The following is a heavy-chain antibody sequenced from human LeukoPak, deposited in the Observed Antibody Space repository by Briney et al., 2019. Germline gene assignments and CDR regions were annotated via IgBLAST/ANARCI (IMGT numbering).Heavy chain of an antibody. Sequence: SETLSLTCTVSGGSISAYYWSWIRQPPGKELEWIGYIYYSGSTNYNPSLKSRVSISVDTSKNQIFLKLSSVTAADTAVYYCAKDWFHKLPRGRQLVSPGYYMDVWGKGTTVTVSS. CDR3: AKDWFHKLPRGRQLVSPGYYMDV. J-gene: IGHJ6*03. CDR2: IYYSGST. CDR1: GGSISAYY. V-gene: IGHV4-59*12. D-gene: IGHD6-6*01.